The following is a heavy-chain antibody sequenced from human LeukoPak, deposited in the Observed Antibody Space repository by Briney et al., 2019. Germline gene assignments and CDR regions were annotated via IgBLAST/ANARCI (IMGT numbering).Heavy chain of an antibody. V-gene: IGHV3-33*06. CDR1: GFTFSSYG. CDR2: IWYDGSNK. J-gene: IGHJ4*02. Sequence: GGSLRLSCAASGFTFSSYGMHGVRQAPGKGLEWVAVIWYDGSNKYYADSVKGRFTISRDNSKNTLYLQMNSLRAEDTAVYYCAKDRGDTSGHELFDYRGQGTLVTVSS. CDR3: AKDRGDTSGHELFDY. D-gene: IGHD3-16*01.